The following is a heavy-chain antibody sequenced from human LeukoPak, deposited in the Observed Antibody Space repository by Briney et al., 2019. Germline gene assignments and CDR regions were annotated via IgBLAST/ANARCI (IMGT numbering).Heavy chain of an antibody. V-gene: IGHV4-30-4*08. CDR1: GGSISSGDYY. J-gene: IGHJ4*02. CDR3: ASGDPTRFDY. Sequence: SQTLSLTCTVSGGSISSGDYYWSWIRQPPGKGLEWIGYIYYSGSTYYNPSPKSRVTISVDTSKNQFSLKLSSVTAADTAVYYCASGDPTRFDYWGQGTLVTVCS. D-gene: IGHD2-21*01. CDR2: IYYSGST.